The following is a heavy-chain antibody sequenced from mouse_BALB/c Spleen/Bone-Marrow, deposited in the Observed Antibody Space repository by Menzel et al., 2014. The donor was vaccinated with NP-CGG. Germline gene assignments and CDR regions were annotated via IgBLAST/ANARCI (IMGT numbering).Heavy chain of an antibody. J-gene: IGHJ2*01. CDR3: ARDY. CDR1: GYTFTDTW. Sequence: VKLMESGPELAKPGASVKMSCKASGYTFTDTWIHWIKQRPGQGLEWIGYINPSTGYAEYNQNFKDKATLTVDKSSSTAYMQLSSRTSEDSAVYYCARDYWGQGTTLTVSS. CDR2: INPSTGYA. V-gene: IGHV1-7*01.